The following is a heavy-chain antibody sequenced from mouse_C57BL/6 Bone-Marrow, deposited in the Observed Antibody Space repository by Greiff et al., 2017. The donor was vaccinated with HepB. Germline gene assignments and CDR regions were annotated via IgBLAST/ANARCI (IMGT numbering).Heavy chain of an antibody. CDR2: IWSGGST. V-gene: IGHV2-2*01. D-gene: IGHD1-1*01. Sequence: QVHVKQSGPGLVQPSQSLSITCTVSGFSFTSYGVHWVRQSPGKGLEWLGVIWSGGSTDYNAAFISRLSISKDNSKCQVFFKMNSLQADDTSTYYCARNLLYYGSSYGFDYWGQGTTLTVSS. CDR1: GFSFTSYG. CDR3: ARNLLYYGSSYGFDY. J-gene: IGHJ2*01.